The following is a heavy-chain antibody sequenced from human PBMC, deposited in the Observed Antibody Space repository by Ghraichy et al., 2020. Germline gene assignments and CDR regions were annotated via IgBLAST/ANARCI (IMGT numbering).Heavy chain of an antibody. J-gene: IGHJ2*01. CDR1: GGSISNYY. Sequence: SETLSLTCTVSGGSISNYYWSWIRQPAGKGLEWIGRIYTSGNTNYNTNYNPSLKSRVTISLDTSKNQFSLKLSSVTAADTAVYYCARDTWYFDLWGRGTLVTVSS. V-gene: IGHV4-4*07. CDR3: ARDTWYFDL. CDR2: IYTSGNTNYNT.